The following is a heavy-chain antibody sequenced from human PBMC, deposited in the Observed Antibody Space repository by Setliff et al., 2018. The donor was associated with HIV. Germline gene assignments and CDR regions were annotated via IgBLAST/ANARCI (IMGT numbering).Heavy chain of an antibody. CDR3: ARFPLLHKNAFDI. Sequence: SQTLSLTCTVSGGSISSNYWSWMRQPPGKGLEWIGHIYYSGSTTCNPSLKSRVTISVDTSRNQSSLNLSSVTAADTAVYYCARFPLLHKNAFDIWGQGTMVTVSS. CDR1: GGSISSNY. V-gene: IGHV4-59*01. J-gene: IGHJ3*02. D-gene: IGHD2-15*01. CDR2: IYYSGST.